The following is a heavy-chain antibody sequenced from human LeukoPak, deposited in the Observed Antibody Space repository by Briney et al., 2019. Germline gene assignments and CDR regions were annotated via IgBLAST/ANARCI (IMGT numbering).Heavy chain of an antibody. CDR2: INPSGGST. V-gene: IGHV1-46*01. D-gene: IGHD5-18*01. Sequence: VASVNVSCKASGYTFTSYYMHWVRQAPGQGLEWMGIINPSGGSTSYAQKFQGRVTMTRDTSTSTVYMELSSLRSEDTAVYYCARAPRDTDAFDIWGQGTMVTVSS. CDR1: GYTFTSYY. CDR3: ARAPRDTDAFDI. J-gene: IGHJ3*02.